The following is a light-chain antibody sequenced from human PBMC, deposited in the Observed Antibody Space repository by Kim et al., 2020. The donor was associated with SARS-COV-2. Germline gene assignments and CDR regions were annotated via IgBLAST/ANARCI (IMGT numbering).Light chain of an antibody. CDR2: RNK. Sequence: GHWVTLTFTRHSSNSGSNYVYCDQQHPGAAPNLLIYRNKHRPSGVPDRFSGSKSGTSASLAISGLRSEDEADYYCAAWDDSLSGVVFGGGTQLTVL. V-gene: IGLV1-47*01. CDR1: SSNSGSNY. J-gene: IGLJ2*01. CDR3: AAWDDSLSGVV.